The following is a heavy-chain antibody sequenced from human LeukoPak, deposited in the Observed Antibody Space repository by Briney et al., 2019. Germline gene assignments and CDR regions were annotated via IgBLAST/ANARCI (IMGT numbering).Heavy chain of an antibody. CDR2: ISAYNGNT. CDR1: GYTFTRYG. J-gene: IGHJ4*02. V-gene: IGHV1-18*01. D-gene: IGHD4-17*01. Sequence: ASVTVSCKASGYTFTRYGISWVRQAPGQGVEWMGWISAYNGNTNYAQKLQGRVTITTDTSTSTAYMELRSLRSDDTAVYYCARGATVTQIDYWGQGTLVTVSS. CDR3: ARGATVTQIDY.